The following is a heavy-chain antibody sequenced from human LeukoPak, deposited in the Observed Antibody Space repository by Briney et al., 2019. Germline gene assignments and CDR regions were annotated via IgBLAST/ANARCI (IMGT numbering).Heavy chain of an antibody. CDR3: ARGPSSSSAFDP. Sequence: ASVKVSCKTSGYTFTSFGISWVRQAPGQGLEWMGWISAYNGDTNYAQKIQGRVTMTTDTSTSTAYMELRSLRSDDTAVYYCARGPSSSSAFDPWGQGTLVTASS. D-gene: IGHD6-6*01. V-gene: IGHV1-18*01. CDR2: ISAYNGDT. CDR1: GYTFTSFG. J-gene: IGHJ5*02.